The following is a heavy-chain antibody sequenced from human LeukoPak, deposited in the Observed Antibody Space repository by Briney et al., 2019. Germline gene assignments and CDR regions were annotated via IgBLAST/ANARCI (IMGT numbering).Heavy chain of an antibody. CDR1: GYTFTIYG. D-gene: IGHD3-10*01. CDR2: ISAYNGNT. J-gene: IGHJ4*02. CDR3: ARRAYYYGSGSYPDY. Sequence: ASVTVSFTASGYTFTIYGISWVRQAPGQGLEWMGWISAYNGNTNYAQKLQGRVTMTTDTSTSTAYMELRSLRSDDTAVYYCARRAYYYGSGSYPDYWGQGTLVTVSS. V-gene: IGHV1-18*01.